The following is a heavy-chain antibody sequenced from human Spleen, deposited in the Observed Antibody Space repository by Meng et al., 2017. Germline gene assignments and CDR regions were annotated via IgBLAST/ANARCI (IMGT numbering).Heavy chain of an antibody. CDR3: AREDHDILTGYFDFDY. CDR1: GYSISRGSY. Sequence: SETLSLTCTVSGYSISRGSYWGWIRQPPGKGLEWIGSFSHSETTYYNPSLKSRVTISVDTSKNQFSLKLSSVTAADTAVYYCAREDHDILTGYFDFDYWGQGTLVTVSS. V-gene: IGHV4-38-2*02. D-gene: IGHD3-9*01. J-gene: IGHJ4*02. CDR2: FSHSETT.